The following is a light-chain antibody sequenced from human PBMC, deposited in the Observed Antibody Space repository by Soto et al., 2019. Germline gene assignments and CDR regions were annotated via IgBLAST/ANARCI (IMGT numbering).Light chain of an antibody. Sequence: DIVMTQSPLSLPVTPGEPASISCRSSQSLLHSSGYNYLDWYLQKPGQSPQLLIYLGSNRASGVPDRFSGSGSGTDFTLTISRLEPEDFAVYYCQQYGSSPPSSTFGQGTRLE. V-gene: IGKV2-28*01. CDR1: QSLLHSSGYNY. CDR2: LGS. J-gene: IGKJ5*01. CDR3: QQYGSSPPSST.